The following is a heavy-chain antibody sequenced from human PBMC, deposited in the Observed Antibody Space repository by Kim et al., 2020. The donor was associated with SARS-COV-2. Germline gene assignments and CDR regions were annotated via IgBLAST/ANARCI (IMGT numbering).Heavy chain of an antibody. CDR1: GFTFSSYE. CDR3: AREGGNTGYYSIDS. V-gene: IGHV3-33*08. D-gene: IGHD3-22*01. Sequence: GGSLRLSCAASGFTFSSYEMNWVRQAPGKGLEWVAVIWHDESKKYYVDSVKGRFTISRDNSNNTLYLQMNSLRAEDTAVYYCAREGGNTGYYSIDSWGQGNLVTVSS. J-gene: IGHJ5*01. CDR2: IWHDESKK.